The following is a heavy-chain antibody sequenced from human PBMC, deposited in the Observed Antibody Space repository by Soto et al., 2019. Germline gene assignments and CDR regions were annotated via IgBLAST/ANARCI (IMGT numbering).Heavy chain of an antibody. V-gene: IGHV4-39*01. J-gene: IGHJ4*02. D-gene: IGHD6-19*01. CDR2: MYYSGST. Sequence: QLQLQESGPGLVKPSETLSLKCTVSGASISSSSYYWGWIRQPPGKGLEYIGSMYYSGSTYYNPSLESRLTRSVDMSKNQFSLKLSSVTAADSAVYCCATLKGIAVAGIQYWGQGTRVTVSS. CDR3: ATLKGIAVAGIQY. CDR1: GASISSSSYY.